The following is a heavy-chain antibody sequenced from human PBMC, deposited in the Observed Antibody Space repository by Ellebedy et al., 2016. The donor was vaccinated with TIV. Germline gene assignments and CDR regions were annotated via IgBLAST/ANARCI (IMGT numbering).Heavy chain of an antibody. CDR2: ISYDGSNK. CDR3: AKPPRGYSSLYVDV. Sequence: GESLKISCAASGFTFSSYGMHWVRQAPGKGLEWVAVISYDGSNKYYADSVKGRFTISRDNSKNTLYLQMNSLRAEDTAVYYCAKPPRGYSSLYVDVWGQGTTVTVSS. V-gene: IGHV3-30*18. CDR1: GFTFSSYG. J-gene: IGHJ6*02. D-gene: IGHD5-18*01.